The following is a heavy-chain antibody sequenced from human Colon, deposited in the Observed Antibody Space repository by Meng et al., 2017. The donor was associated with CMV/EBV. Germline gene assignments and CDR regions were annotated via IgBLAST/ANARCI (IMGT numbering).Heavy chain of an antibody. CDR3: ARNGGSYWDFDY. V-gene: IGHV4-61*01. J-gene: IGHJ4*02. D-gene: IGHD1-26*01. CDR1: GGSVISGSYY. Sequence: GSLRLSCTVSGGSVISGSYYWSWIRQSPGKALEWIGYIYYSGSTNYNPSLKSRVTISVDTSKNQFSLKLSSVTAADTAVYYCARNGGSYWDFDYWGQGTLVTVSS. CDR2: IYYSGST.